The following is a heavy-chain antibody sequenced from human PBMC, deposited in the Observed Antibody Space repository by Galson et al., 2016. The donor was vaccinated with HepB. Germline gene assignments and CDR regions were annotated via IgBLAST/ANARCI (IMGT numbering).Heavy chain of an antibody. D-gene: IGHD3-22*01. V-gene: IGHV2-5*02. J-gene: IGHJ4*02. Sequence: PALVKPTQTLTLTCTFSGFSLSTSGVGVGWIRQPPGKALEWLALIYWDDDKRYSPSLKSRLTITKDTSKNQVVLTMTNMDPVDTATYYCAHTDSYYYDSSGYYEPVGYFDYWGQGTLVTVSS. CDR2: IYWDDDK. CDR1: GFSLSTSGVG. CDR3: AHTDSYYYDSSGYYEPVGYFDY.